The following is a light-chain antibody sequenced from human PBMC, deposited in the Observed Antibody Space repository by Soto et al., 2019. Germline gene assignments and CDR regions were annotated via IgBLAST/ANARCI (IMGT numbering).Light chain of an antibody. CDR2: ANR. V-gene: IGLV1-40*01. CDR3: QSYDSSPSGYV. J-gene: IGLJ1*01. Sequence: QSVLTQPPSVSGAPGQRVTIPCTGSSSNIGAGYDVHWYQQLPGTAPKLLIYANRNRPAGVPDRFSASKSGTSASLAITGLQAEDEADYYCQSYDSSPSGYVFGTGTKVTVL. CDR1: SSNIGAGYD.